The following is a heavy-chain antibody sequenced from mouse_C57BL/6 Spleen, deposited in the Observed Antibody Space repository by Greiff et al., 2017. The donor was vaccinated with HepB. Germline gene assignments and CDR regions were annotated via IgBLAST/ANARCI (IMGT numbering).Heavy chain of an antibody. CDR2: IYPGDGDT. Sequence: VQLQQSGPELVKPGASVKISCKASGYAFSSSWMNWVKQRPGKGLEWIGRIYPGDGDTNYNGKFKGKATLTADKSSSTAYMQLSSLTSEDSAVYFCARWPYGNYYFDYWGQGTTLTVSS. J-gene: IGHJ2*01. D-gene: IGHD2-1*01. CDR3: ARWPYGNYYFDY. V-gene: IGHV1-82*01. CDR1: GYAFSSSW.